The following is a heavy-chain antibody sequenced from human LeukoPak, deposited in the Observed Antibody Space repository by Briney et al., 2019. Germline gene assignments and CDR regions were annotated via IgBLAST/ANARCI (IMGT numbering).Heavy chain of an antibody. CDR1: GFIFSTYG. CDR2: IQFDGSDE. V-gene: IGHV3-30*02. J-gene: IGHJ4*02. D-gene: IGHD5-24*01. Sequence: PAGGSLRLSCAASGFIFSTYGMHWVRQAPGKGLEWVAFIQFDGSDEFYADSVKGRFTISRDNSKNTLYLQMNSLRAEDTYVYYCAEDQKLQPFYYWGQGTLVTVSS. CDR3: AEDQKLQPFYY.